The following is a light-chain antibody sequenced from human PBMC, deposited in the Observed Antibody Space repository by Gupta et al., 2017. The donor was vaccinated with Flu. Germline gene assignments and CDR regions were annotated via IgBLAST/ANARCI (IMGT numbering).Light chain of an antibody. J-gene: IGKJ1*01. CDR1: QGIITY. CDR3: QQSYTTPWT. V-gene: IGKV1-39*01. Sequence: DLQMTQSPSSLSASVGDRVTITCRASQGIITYFNWYQQKPGKAPRLLIYSASSLQSGVPSRFSGSGSGTDFTLTISSLQPEDSATYYCQQSYTTPWTFGQGT. CDR2: SAS.